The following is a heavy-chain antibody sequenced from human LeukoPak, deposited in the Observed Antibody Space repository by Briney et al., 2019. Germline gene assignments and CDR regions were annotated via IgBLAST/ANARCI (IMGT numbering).Heavy chain of an antibody. D-gene: IGHD5-12*01. CDR3: ARGRYSGTTYYFDY. CDR1: GFTVSSNY. CDR2: IYRGGST. J-gene: IGHJ4*02. V-gene: IGHV3-53*01. Sequence: GGSLRLPCAVSGFTVSSNYMSWVRQAPGKGLEWVSVIYRGGSTYYVDSVKGRFTISRDNAKNSLYLQMNSLRAEDTAMYYCARGRYSGTTYYFDYWGQGTLVTVSS.